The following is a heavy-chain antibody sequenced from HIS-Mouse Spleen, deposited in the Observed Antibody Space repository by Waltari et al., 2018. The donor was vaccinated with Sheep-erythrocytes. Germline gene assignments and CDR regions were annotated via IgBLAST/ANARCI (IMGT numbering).Heavy chain of an antibody. D-gene: IGHD6-13*01. V-gene: IGHV1-2*02. J-gene: IGHJ3*02. Sequence: QVQLVQSGAEVKKPGASVKVSCKASGYTFTGYYMHWVRQAPGQGLEWMGWINPNSGGTNYGKKFQGRVTMARETSISPAQMGLSRLGSDDTAVYYCARGRIAAAVDAFDIWGQGTMVTVPS. CDR3: ARGRIAAAVDAFDI. CDR2: INPNSGGT. CDR1: GYTFTGYY.